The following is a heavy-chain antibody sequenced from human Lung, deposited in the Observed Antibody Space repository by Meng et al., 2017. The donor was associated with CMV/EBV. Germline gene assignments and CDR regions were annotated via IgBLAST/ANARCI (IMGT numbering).Heavy chain of an antibody. V-gene: IGHV3-21*01. J-gene: IGHJ6*01. CDR2: ISGSTPDK. CDR3: ARGRVGYYGMDV. CDR1: GFIFNNHA. Sequence: GESXKISCAASGFIFNNHAMNWVRQAPGKGLEWVSAISGSTPDKWYADSVRGRFTISRDNAKNSLYLEKSSLRAEDTAAYFCARGRVGYYGMDVWGQGTTVTVSS.